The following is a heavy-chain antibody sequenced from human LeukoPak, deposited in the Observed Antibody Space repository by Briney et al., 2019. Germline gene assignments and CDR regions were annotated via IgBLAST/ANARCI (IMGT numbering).Heavy chain of an antibody. CDR1: GFTFSGSA. CDR2: IRSKANSYAT. CDR3: TLPGDSSGYPFDY. V-gene: IGHV3-73*01. J-gene: IGHJ4*02. D-gene: IGHD3-22*01. Sequence: PGGSLKLSCAASGFTFSGSAMHWVRQASGKGLEWVGRIRSKANSYATAYAASVKGRFTISRDDSKNTAYLQMNSLETEDTAVYYCTLPGDSSGYPFDYWGQGTLVTVSS.